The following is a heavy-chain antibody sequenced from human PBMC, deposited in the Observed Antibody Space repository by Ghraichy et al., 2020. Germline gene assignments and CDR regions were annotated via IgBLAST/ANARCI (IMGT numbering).Heavy chain of an antibody. CDR3: ARDLRLERALPWYGMDV. CDR2: IYYSGST. CDR1: GGSVSSGSYY. D-gene: IGHD1-1*01. V-gene: IGHV4-61*01. J-gene: IGHJ6*02. Sequence: SETLSLTCTVSGGSVSSGSYYWSWIRQPPGKGLEWIGYIYYSGSTNYNPSLKSRVTISVDTSKNQFSLKLSSVTAADTAVYYCARDLRLERALPWYGMDVWGQGTTVTVSS.